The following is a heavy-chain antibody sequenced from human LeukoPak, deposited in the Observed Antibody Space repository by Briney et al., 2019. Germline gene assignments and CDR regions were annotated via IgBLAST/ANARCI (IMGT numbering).Heavy chain of an antibody. CDR3: AKRYYDSSGRD. CDR1: GFTVSSNS. Sequence: GGSLRLSCTVSGFTVSSNSMSWVRQAPGKGLEWVSFIYSDNTHYSDSVKGRFTISRDNSKNTLYLQMNSLRAEDTAVYYCAKRYYDSSGRDWGQGTLVTVSS. D-gene: IGHD3-22*01. J-gene: IGHJ4*02. V-gene: IGHV3-66*03. CDR2: IYSDNT.